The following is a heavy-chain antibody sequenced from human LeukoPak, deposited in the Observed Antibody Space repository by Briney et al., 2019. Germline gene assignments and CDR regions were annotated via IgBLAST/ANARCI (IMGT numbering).Heavy chain of an antibody. CDR2: INPNSGGT. CDR3: ARRSIAARKCFDY. CDR1: GYTFTGYY. D-gene: IGHD6-6*01. J-gene: IGHJ4*02. V-gene: IGHV1-2*02. Sequence: ASVKVSCKASGYTFTGYYMQWVRQAPGQGLEWMVWINPNSGGTNYAQKFQGRVTMTRDTSISTAYMELSRLRSDDTSVYYCARRSIAARKCFDYWGQGTLVTVSS.